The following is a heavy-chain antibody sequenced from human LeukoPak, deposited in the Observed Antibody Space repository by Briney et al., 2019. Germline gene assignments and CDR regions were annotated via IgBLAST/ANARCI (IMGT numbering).Heavy chain of an antibody. CDR3: ARDLIKSPPGGTFDY. CDR1: GYTFTSYY. CDR2: INPSGGST. J-gene: IGHJ4*02. D-gene: IGHD3-16*01. V-gene: IGHV1-46*01. Sequence: ASVKVSCKASGYTFTSYYTHWVRQAPGQGLEWMEIINPSGGSTSYAQKFQGRVTMTRDMSTSTVYMELSSLRSEDTAVYYCARDLIKSPPGGTFDYWGQGTLVTVSS.